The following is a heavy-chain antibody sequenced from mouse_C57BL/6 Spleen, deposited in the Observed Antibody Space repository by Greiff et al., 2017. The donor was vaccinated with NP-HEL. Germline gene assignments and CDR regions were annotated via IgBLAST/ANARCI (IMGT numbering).Heavy chain of an antibody. D-gene: IGHD2-2*01. CDR1: GYAFSSSW. J-gene: IGHJ2*01. CDR3: ARGGYHYFDY. CDR2: IYPGDGDT. Sequence: VKLQESGPELVKPGASVKISCKASGYAFSSSWMNWVKQRPGKGLEWIGRIYPGDGDTNYNGKFKGKATLTADKSSSTAYMQLSSLTSEDSAVYFCARGGYHYFDYWGQGTTLTVSS. V-gene: IGHV1-82*01.